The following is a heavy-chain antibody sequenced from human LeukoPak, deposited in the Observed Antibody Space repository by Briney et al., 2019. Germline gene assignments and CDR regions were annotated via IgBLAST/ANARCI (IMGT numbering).Heavy chain of an antibody. Sequence: GGSLRLSCTASGFTFSSYAMNWVRQSPGKGLEWVSGIGAGGTFTYYADSVKGRFTISRDNSRNTLYLQMNSLRADDTAVYYCAKDLDYTTCGYYFDYWGQGTLVTVSA. J-gene: IGHJ4*02. CDR3: AKDLDYTTCGYYFDY. V-gene: IGHV3-23*01. D-gene: IGHD4-11*01. CDR1: GFTFSSYA. CDR2: IGAGGTFT.